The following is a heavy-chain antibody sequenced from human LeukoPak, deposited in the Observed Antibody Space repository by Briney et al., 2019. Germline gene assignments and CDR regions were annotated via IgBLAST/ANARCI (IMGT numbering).Heavy chain of an antibody. D-gene: IGHD1-14*01. CDR3: ARDRRDYFDF. CDR2: MNPNSGNT. J-gene: IGHJ4*02. Sequence: GASVKVSCKTSGYIFLNYDINWVRQATGQGLEWMGWMNPNSGNTGYAQNFQDRVSFTRNTSINTAYMELSGLRSDDTAVYYCARDRRDYFDFWGPGTLVTVSS. V-gene: IGHV1-8*03. CDR1: GYIFLNYD.